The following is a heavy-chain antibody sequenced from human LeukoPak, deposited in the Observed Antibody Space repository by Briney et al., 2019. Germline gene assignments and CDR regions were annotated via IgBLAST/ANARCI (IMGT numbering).Heavy chain of an antibody. D-gene: IGHD3-3*01. CDR1: GYTFTSYA. V-gene: IGHV7-4-1*02. CDR3: ARANQWGGLRFLEWLPRYFDY. CDR2: INTNTGNP. J-gene: IGHJ4*02. Sequence: ASVKVSCKASGYTFTSYAMNWVRQAPGQGLEWMGWINTNTGNPTYAQGFTGRFVFSLDTSVSTAYLQISSLKADDTAVYYCARANQWGGLRFLEWLPRYFDYWGQGTLVTVSS.